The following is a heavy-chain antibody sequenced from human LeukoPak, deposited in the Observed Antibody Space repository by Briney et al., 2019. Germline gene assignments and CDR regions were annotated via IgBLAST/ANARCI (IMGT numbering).Heavy chain of an antibody. CDR3: ARGDIVVVVAATVHYYYGMDV. J-gene: IGHJ6*02. CDR1: GDIVSSNSAA. CDR2: TYYRSNLYN. D-gene: IGHD2-15*01. Sequence: SQTLSLTCAISGDIVSSNSAAWNWIRQSPSRGLEWLERTYYRSNLYNDYAVSVKSRITINPDTSKNQFSLQLNSVTPEDTAVYYCARGDIVVVVAATVHYYYGMDVWGQGTTVTVSS. V-gene: IGHV6-1*01.